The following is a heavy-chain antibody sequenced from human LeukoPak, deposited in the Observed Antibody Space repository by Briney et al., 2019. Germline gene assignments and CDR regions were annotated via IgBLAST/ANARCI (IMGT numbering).Heavy chain of an antibody. V-gene: IGHV1-58*01. CDR2: IVVGSGNT. J-gene: IGHJ5*02. D-gene: IGHD3-9*01. CDR3: AADRNDILTARKLNWFDP. Sequence: SVKVSCMASGFTFTSSAVQWVRQARGQRLEWIGWIVVGSGNTNYAQKFQERVTITRDMSTSTAYMELSSLRSEDTAVYYCAADRNDILTARKLNWFDPWGQGTLVTVSS. CDR1: GFTFTSSA.